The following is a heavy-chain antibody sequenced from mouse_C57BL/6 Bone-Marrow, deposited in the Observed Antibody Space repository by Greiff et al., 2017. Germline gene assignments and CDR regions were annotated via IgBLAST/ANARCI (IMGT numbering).Heavy chain of an antibody. CDR1: GYTFTDYE. J-gene: IGHJ3*01. CDR3: TREGSNYPFAY. V-gene: IGHV1-15*01. D-gene: IGHD2-5*01. Sequence: QVQLKQSGAELVRPGASVTLSCKASGYTFTDYEMHWVKQTPVHGLEWIGVIDPETGGTAYNQKFKGKAILTADKSSSTAYMELRSLTSEDSAVYYCTREGSNYPFAYWGQGTLVTVSA. CDR2: IDPETGGT.